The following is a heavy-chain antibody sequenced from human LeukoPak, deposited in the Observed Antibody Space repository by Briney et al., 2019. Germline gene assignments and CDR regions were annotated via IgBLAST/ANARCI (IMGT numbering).Heavy chain of an antibody. CDR1: GFTFGENA. J-gene: IGHJ6*03. V-gene: IGHV3-49*03. CDR2: SRSRAHGGAT. D-gene: IGHD2-2*01. CDR3: SRVERSSINNYYYYMAV. Sequence: GGSLRLSCTAFGFTFGENAMIWFRQSPGKGLEWVSLSRSRAHGGATEYAASVMGRFTMSRDDSKNIAYLQMNSLETEDTAVYYCSRVERSSINNYYYYMAVWGKGTSVTVSS.